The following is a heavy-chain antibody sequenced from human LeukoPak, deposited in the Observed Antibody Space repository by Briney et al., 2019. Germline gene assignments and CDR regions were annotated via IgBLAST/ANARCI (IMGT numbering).Heavy chain of an antibody. J-gene: IGHJ4*02. Sequence: PGGSLRLSCAASGFTFSIFAMSWVRQAPGKGLEWVSGISGSGGSTYYADSVKGRFTISRDNSKNTLYLQMNSLRAEDTAVYYCAKEVSSSWYYFDYWGQGTLVTVSS. CDR3: AKEVSSSWYYFDY. CDR1: GFTFSIFA. V-gene: IGHV3-23*01. D-gene: IGHD6-13*01. CDR2: ISGSGGST.